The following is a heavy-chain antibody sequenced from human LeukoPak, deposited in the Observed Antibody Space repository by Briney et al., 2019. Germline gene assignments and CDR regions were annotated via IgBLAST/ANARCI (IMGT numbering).Heavy chain of an antibody. CDR2: IYYSGST. Sequence: PSETLSLTCTVSGGSISSSSYYWGWIRQPPGKGLERIGSIYYSGSTYYNPSLKSRVTISVDTSKNQFSLKLSSVTAADTAVYYCARHADIVVVVANNWFDPWGQGTLVTVSS. J-gene: IGHJ5*02. D-gene: IGHD2-15*01. V-gene: IGHV4-39*01. CDR3: ARHADIVVVVANNWFDP. CDR1: GGSISSSSYY.